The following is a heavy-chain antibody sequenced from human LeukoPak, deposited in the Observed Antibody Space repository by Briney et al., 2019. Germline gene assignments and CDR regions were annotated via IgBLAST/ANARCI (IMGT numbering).Heavy chain of an antibody. CDR3: AKPAYDSSGYYFDY. Sequence: GGSLRLSCAASGFTFSSYAMHWVRQAPGKGLEWVAVISYDGSNKYYADSVKGRFTISRDNSKNTLYLQMNSLRAEDTAVYYCAKPAYDSSGYYFDYWGQGTLVTVSS. CDR2: ISYDGSNK. J-gene: IGHJ4*02. V-gene: IGHV3-30-3*02. D-gene: IGHD3-22*01. CDR1: GFTFSSYA.